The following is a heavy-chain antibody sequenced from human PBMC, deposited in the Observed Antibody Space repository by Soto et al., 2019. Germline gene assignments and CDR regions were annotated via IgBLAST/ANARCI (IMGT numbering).Heavy chain of an antibody. Sequence: KFQGRVTITRDTSASTAYMELSSLRSEDTAVYYCARVSRPPWYRLDYWGQGTLVTVSS. CDR3: ARVSRPPWYRLDY. V-gene: IGHV1-3*01. D-gene: IGHD6-13*01. J-gene: IGHJ4*02.